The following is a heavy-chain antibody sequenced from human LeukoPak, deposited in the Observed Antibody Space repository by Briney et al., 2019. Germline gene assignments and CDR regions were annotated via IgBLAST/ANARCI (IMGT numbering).Heavy chain of an antibody. CDR1: GGSISSYY. CDR2: IYYSGST. CDR3: ARVGFHSSGYYFLGNEN. D-gene: IGHD3-22*01. J-gene: IGHJ4*02. V-gene: IGHV4-59*01. Sequence: SETLSLTCTVFGGSISSYYWNWIRQPPGKGLEWIGYIYYSGSTNYNPSLKSRVTISVDTSKNQFSLKLNSMTAADTAMYYCARVGFHSSGYYFLGNENWGQGTLVTVSS.